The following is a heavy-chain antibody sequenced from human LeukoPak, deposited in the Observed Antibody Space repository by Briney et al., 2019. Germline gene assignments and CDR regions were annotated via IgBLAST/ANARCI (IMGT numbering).Heavy chain of an antibody. CDR1: GFIVSSNY. J-gene: IGHJ3*02. D-gene: IGHD1-26*01. CDR3: ARDVGFIVGATPGAFDI. Sequence: HPGGSLRPSCAASGFIVSSNYMTWVRQAPGKGLEWVSVIYSGGSTYYADSVKGRFTISRDTPKNTLYLQMNSLRADDTAVYYCARDVGFIVGATPGAFDIWGQGTMVTVTS. CDR2: IYSGGST. V-gene: IGHV3-66*01.